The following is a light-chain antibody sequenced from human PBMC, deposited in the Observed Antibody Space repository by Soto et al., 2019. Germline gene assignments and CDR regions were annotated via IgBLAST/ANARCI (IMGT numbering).Light chain of an antibody. Sequence: QSVLTQPPSASGTPGQRVTFSCSGSSSNIGGNTVSWFQHLPRTAPKLLILSNSQRPSGVPDRFSGAKSGTSASLAISGLQSEDEANYYCATWDDGLSAYVFGTGTKVTVL. CDR1: SSNIGGNT. CDR3: ATWDDGLSAYV. J-gene: IGLJ1*01. V-gene: IGLV1-44*01. CDR2: SNS.